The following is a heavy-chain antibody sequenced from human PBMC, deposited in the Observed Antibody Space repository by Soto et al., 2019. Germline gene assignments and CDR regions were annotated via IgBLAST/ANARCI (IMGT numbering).Heavy chain of an antibody. Sequence: PGGSLRLSCAASGFTVSSKYMSWVRQAPGKGLEWVSLIQSGGPTYYADSVKGRFTISRDTSENTLHLQMDSLRAEDTAVYYCGRDVVFCDGGRCYGFPLDVWAKGTTFPVSS. D-gene: IGHD2-15*01. CDR3: GRDVVFCDGGRCYGFPLDV. CDR2: IQSGGPT. V-gene: IGHV3-66*01. CDR1: GFTVSSKY. J-gene: IGHJ6*04.